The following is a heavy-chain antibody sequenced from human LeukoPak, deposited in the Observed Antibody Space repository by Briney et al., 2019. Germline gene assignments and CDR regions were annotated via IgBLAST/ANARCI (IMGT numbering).Heavy chain of an antibody. CDR3: ARGGYDSSGYYYYFDY. D-gene: IGHD3-22*01. CDR2: IYYSGST. J-gene: IGHJ4*02. V-gene: IGHV4-59*01. CDR1: GGSISSYY. Sequence: SETLSLTCTVSGGSISSYYWSWIRQPPGKGLEWIGYIYYSGSTNYNPSLKSRVTISVDTSKSQFSLKLSSVTAADTAVYYCARGGYDSSGYYYYFDYWGQGTLVTVSS.